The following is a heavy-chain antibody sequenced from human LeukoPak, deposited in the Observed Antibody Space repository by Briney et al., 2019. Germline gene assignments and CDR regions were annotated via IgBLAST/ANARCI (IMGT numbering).Heavy chain of an antibody. V-gene: IGHV3-21*01. CDR3: AASPPGGPIDY. Sequence: PGESLRLSCAASGFTFSSYSVNWVRQAPGKGLEWVSTISRDSRTIIYTDSVKGRFAISRDNAKNSLYLQMDSLRAEDTAVYFCAASPPGGPIDYWGQGALVSVSS. D-gene: IGHD3-16*01. CDR2: ISRDSRTI. CDR1: GFTFSSYS. J-gene: IGHJ4*02.